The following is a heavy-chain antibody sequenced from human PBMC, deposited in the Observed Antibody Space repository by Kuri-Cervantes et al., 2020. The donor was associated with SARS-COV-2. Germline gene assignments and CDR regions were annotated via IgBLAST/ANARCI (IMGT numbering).Heavy chain of an antibody. CDR2: INPDGSYT. V-gene: IGHV3-74*01. D-gene: IGHD1-1*01. J-gene: IGHJ4*02. Sequence: GEALKISCAASGFTFSSYWIHWVRQAPGKGLVWVSRINPDGSYTNNADSVKGRFTLSRDNAKNMLFLQMNRLRAEDTAVYYCVRDGDHWNFDYWGQGTLVTVSS. CDR1: GFTFSSYW. CDR3: VRDGDHWNFDY.